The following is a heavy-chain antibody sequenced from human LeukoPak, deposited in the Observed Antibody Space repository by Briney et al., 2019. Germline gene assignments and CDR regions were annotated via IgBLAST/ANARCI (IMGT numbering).Heavy chain of an antibody. CDR3: AKHYDYWSGYIRGFDS. CDR1: GFTFTTFS. Sequence: GGSLRLSCVGSGFTFTTFSMHWVRQAPGKGLEWVAITSYDGRSENYADSVKGRFSISRDNSKNTLYLQMSSLRAQDTAAYYCAKHYDYWSGYIRGFDSWGQGTLVTVSS. J-gene: IGHJ5*01. CDR2: TSYDGRSE. V-gene: IGHV3-30*18. D-gene: IGHD3-3*01.